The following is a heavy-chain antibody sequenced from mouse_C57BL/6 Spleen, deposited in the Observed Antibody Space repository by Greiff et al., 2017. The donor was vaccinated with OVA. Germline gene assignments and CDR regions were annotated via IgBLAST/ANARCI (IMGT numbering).Heavy chain of an antibody. CDR1: GYTFTDHT. Sequence: QVQLQQSDAELVKPGASVKISCKASGYTFTDHTINWMKQRPEQGLEWIGDIYPRDGNTNYNEKFKGKATLTADKSSSTAYMQLNSLTSEDSAVYFCARGGWHAGFAYWGQGTLVTVSS. D-gene: IGHD3-3*01. V-gene: IGHV1-78*01. CDR2: IYPRDGNT. CDR3: ARGGWHAGFAY. J-gene: IGHJ3*01.